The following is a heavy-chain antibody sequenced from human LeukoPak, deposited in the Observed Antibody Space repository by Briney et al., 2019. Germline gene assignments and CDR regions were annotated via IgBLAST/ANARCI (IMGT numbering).Heavy chain of an antibody. CDR2: INSDGSST. V-gene: IGHV3-74*01. Sequence: GGSLRLSCAASGFTFSSYWMHWVRHAPGKGLVWVSRINSDGSSTSYADSVKGRFTISRDNAKNTLYLQMNSLRAEHTAVYYCAKVEGASKASVYWGQGALVTVSS. D-gene: IGHD1-1*01. CDR3: AKVEGASKASVY. CDR1: GFTFSSYW. J-gene: IGHJ4*02.